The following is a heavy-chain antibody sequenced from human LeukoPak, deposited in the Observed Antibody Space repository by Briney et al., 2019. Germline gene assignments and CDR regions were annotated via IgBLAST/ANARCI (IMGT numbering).Heavy chain of an antibody. Sequence: GASVKVSCKASGYTFTGYYMHWVRQAPGQGLEWMGWINPNSGGTNYAQKFQGRVTMTRDTSISTAYMELSRLRSDDTAVYYCATASIVGADPLDYWGQGTLVTVSS. CDR1: GYTFTGYY. J-gene: IGHJ4*02. CDR3: ATASIVGADPLDY. D-gene: IGHD1-26*01. V-gene: IGHV1-2*02. CDR2: INPNSGGT.